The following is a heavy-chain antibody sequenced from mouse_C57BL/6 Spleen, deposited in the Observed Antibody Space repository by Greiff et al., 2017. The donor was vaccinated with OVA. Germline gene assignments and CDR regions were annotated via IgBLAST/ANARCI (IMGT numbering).Heavy chain of an antibody. CDR2: FYPGGGSI. CDR3: ARHEGYYSNYPAWFAY. V-gene: IGHV1-62-2*01. CDR1: GYTFTEYT. J-gene: IGHJ3*01. Sequence: VQLQQSGAELVKPGASVKLSCKASGYTFTEYTIHWVKQRSGQGLEWIGWFYPGGGSIKYNEKFKDKATLTADKSSSTVYMELSRLTSEDSAVYFCARHEGYYSNYPAWFAYWGQGTLVTVSA. D-gene: IGHD2-5*01.